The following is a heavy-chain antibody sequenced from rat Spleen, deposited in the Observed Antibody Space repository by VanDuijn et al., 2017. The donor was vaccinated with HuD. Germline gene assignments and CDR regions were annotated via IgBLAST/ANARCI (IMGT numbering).Heavy chain of an antibody. D-gene: IGHD1-7*01. CDR2: ISNDGVNT. CDR3: AVAGYGY. CDR1: GFNFNDYW. V-gene: IGHV5-58*01. Sequence: EVKLVESGGGLVQSGRSLKLSCAASGFNFNDYWMYWVRQAPGKGLEWVSSISNDGVNTYYPDSVKGRFTISRDNAESIVYLQMNSLKSEDTATYYCAVAGYGYWGQGVMVTVSS. J-gene: IGHJ2*01.